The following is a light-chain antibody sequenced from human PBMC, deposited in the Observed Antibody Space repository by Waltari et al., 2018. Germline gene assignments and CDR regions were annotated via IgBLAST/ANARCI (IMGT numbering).Light chain of an antibody. J-gene: IGLJ6*01. Sequence: QSALTQPASMSGSPGQSITISCTGSSRDIGSYNLVSWFQQHPGKAPKLIICDSTNRPPGVSDRFSASKSGSTASLTISGLQGEDEADYYCCAYAGSDTFIFGGGTQVTV. V-gene: IGLV2-23*01. CDR3: CAYAGSDTFI. CDR1: SRDIGSYNL. CDR2: DST.